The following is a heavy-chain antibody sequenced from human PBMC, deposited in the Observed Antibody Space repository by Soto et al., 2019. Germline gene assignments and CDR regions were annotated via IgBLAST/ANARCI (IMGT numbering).Heavy chain of an antibody. V-gene: IGHV1-18*01. CDR3: ARGSDGRYGGYNWFDP. CDR2: ISAYNGNT. J-gene: IGHJ5*02. D-gene: IGHD1-26*01. Sequence: ASVKVSCKASGYTFTSYGISWVRQAPGQGLEWMGWISAYNGNTNYAQKLQGRVTMTTDTSTSTAYMELRSLRSDDTAVYYCARGSDGRYGGYNWFDPWGQGTLVTVSS. CDR1: GYTFTSYG.